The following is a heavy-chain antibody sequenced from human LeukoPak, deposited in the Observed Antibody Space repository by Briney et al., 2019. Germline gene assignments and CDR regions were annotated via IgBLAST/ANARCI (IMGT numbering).Heavy chain of an antibody. CDR1: GFTFSSYS. CDR3: ARGASPNYFGSGAFDY. CDR2: ISSSGSTI. V-gene: IGHV3-21*04. J-gene: IGHJ4*02. D-gene: IGHD3-10*01. Sequence: PGGSLRLSCAASGFTFSSYSMNWVRQAPGKGLEWVSSISSSGSTIYYADSVKGRFTISRDNAKNSLYLQMNSLRAEDTAVYYCARGASPNYFGSGAFDYWGQGTLVTVSS.